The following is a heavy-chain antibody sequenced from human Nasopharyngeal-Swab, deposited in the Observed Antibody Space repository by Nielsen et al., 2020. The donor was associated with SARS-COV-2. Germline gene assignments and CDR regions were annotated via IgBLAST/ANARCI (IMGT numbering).Heavy chain of an antibody. CDR2: INHSGST. CDR3: ASSAPPSNYVWGNYRPRGMDV. D-gene: IGHD3-16*02. Sequence: SETLSLTCAVYGGSFSGYYWSWIRQPPGQGLEWIGEINHSGSTNYNPSLKSRVTISVDTSKNQFSLKLSSVTAADTAVYYCASSAPPSNYVWGNYRPRGMDVWGQGTTVTVSS. V-gene: IGHV4-34*01. J-gene: IGHJ6*02. CDR1: GGSFSGYY.